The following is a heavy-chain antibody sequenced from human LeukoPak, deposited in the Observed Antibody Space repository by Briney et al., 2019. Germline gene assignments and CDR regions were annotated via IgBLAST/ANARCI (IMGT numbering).Heavy chain of an antibody. CDR1: GFTLDWH. CDR2: IGDSGGNT. Sequence: PGGSLRLSCVVSGFTLDWHVSWVRQAPGKGLEWVSAIGDSGGNTFYADSVKGRFTISRDNSKNTLYLQMNSLRAEDTAVYYCAKVTWFGENSDWGQGTLVTVSS. D-gene: IGHD3-10*01. J-gene: IGHJ4*02. CDR3: AKVTWFGENSD. V-gene: IGHV3-23*01.